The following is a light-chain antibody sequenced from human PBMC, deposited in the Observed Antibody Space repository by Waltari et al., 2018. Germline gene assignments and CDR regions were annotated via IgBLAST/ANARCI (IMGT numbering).Light chain of an antibody. CDR2: GAS. V-gene: IGKV3-15*01. CDR3: QQYNSWPPRYT. CDR1: QSVSSN. J-gene: IGKJ2*01. Sequence: EIVLTQSPATLSVSPGERATLSCRASQSVSSNLAWYQHKPGQPPGLLIYGASTRATGIPARFNGSGSGTEFTLTISSLQSEDFAVYYCQQYNSWPPRYTFGQGTNLESK.